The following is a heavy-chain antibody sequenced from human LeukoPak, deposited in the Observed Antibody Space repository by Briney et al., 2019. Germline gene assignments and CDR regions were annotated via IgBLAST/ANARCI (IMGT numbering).Heavy chain of an antibody. CDR3: TTALYDILTGYYPS. J-gene: IGHJ4*02. Sequence: GGSLRLSCAASSFTFSNAWMNWVRQAPGKGLEWVGRIKSKTDGGTTDYAAPVKGRFTISRDDSKNTLYLQMNSLKTEDTAVYYCTTALYDILTGYYPSWGQGTLVTVSS. V-gene: IGHV3-15*07. CDR2: IKSKTDGGTT. CDR1: SFTFSNAW. D-gene: IGHD3-9*01.